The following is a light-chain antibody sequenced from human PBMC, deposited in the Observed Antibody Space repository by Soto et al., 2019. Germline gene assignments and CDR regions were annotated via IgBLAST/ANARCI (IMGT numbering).Light chain of an antibody. CDR3: QQYNNWPPGGT. V-gene: IGKV3-15*01. CDR1: QSVSSN. CDR2: GAS. Sequence: EIVMTQSPATLSVSPGERATLSCRASQSVSSNLAWYQQKPGQAPRLLIYGASTRAIGIPARFSGSGSGTEFTLTISSLQSEDFAVYYWQQYNNWPPGGTFGQGTKVEIK. J-gene: IGKJ1*01.